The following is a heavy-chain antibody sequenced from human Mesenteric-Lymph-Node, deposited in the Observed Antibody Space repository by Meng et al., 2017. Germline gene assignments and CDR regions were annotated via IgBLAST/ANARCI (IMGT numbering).Heavy chain of an antibody. V-gene: IGHV7-4-1*04. CDR2: INTNTGNP. J-gene: IGHJ5*02. CDR1: GYTLTTYA. Sequence: QVQLVQSGSELKKPGASVKVSCKASGYTLTTYAMDWVRQAPGQGLEWMGWINTNTGNPTYAQGFTGRFVFSLDTSVNMAYLQITSLKAEDTAVYCCVRGDWFDPWGQGTLVTVSS. CDR3: VRGDWFDP.